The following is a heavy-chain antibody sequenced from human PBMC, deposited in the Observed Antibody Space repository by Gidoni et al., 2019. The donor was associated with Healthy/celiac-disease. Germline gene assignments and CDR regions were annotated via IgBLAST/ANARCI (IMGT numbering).Heavy chain of an antibody. Sequence: GGSISSYYWSWIRQPPGKGLEWIGYIYYSGSTNYNPSLKSRVTISVDTSKNQFSLKLSSVTAADTAVYYCARASSSWYGGWFDPWGQGTLVTVSS. CDR2: IYYSGST. V-gene: IGHV4-59*01. J-gene: IGHJ5*02. D-gene: IGHD6-13*01. CDR3: ARASSSWYGGWFDP. CDR1: GGSISSYY.